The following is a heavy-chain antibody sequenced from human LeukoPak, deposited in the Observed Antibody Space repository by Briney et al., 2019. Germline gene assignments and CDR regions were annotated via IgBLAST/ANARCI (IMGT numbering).Heavy chain of an antibody. CDR3: ARAAAAGTAVDWFDP. CDR2: IYYSGST. D-gene: IGHD6-13*01. V-gene: IGHV4-31*03. CDR1: GGSISSGGYY. Sequence: SETLSLTCTVSGGSISSGGYYWSWIRQHPGKGLEWIGYIYYSGSTYYNPSLKSRVTISADTSKNQFSLKLSSVTAADTAVYYYARAAAAGTAVDWFDPWGQGTLVTVSS. J-gene: IGHJ5*02.